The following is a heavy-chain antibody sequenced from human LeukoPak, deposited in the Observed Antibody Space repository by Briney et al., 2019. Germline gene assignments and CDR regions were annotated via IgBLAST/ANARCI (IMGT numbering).Heavy chain of an antibody. V-gene: IGHV1-18*01. CDR2: ISAYNGNT. J-gene: IGHJ5*02. Sequence: GASVKVSCKASGYTFTSYGISWVRQAPGQGLEWVGWISAYNGNTNYAQKLQGRVTMTTDTSTSTAYMELRSLRSDDTAVYYCARDPLWFGELPRYNWFDPWGQGTLVTVSS. D-gene: IGHD3-10*01. CDR1: GYTFTSYG. CDR3: ARDPLWFGELPRYNWFDP.